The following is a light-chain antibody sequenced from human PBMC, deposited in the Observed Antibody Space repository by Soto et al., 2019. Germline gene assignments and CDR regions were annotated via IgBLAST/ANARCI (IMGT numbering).Light chain of an antibody. CDR3: QTWGTGIQV. Sequence: QPVLTQSPSASASLGASVKLTCTLSSGHSSYAIAWHQQQPEKGPRYLMKLNSDGSHYKGGGIPDRFSGSSSGAERYLTISSLRSEDEADYYCQTWGTGIQVFGTGTKVTVL. J-gene: IGLJ1*01. V-gene: IGLV4-69*01. CDR1: SGHSSYA. CDR2: LNSDGSH.